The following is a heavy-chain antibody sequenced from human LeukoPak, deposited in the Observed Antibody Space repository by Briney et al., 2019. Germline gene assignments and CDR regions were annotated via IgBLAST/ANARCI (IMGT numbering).Heavy chain of an antibody. J-gene: IGHJ5*02. CDR1: GGSISSSSYY. Sequence: PSETLSLTCTVSGGSISSSSYYWGWIRQPPGKGLEWIGSIYYSGSTYYNPSLKSRVTISVDTSKNQFSLKLSSVTAADTAVYYCAGGGGDQVNWFDPWGQETLVTVSS. CDR3: AGGGGDQVNWFDP. CDR2: IYYSGST. D-gene: IGHD2-21*02. V-gene: IGHV4-39*01.